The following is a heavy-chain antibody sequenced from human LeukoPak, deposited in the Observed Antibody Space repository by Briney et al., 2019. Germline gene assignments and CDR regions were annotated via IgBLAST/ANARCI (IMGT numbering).Heavy chain of an antibody. D-gene: IGHD1-26*01. CDR2: IRAKAHGGTI. Sequence: GGSLRLSCAASGFTFSSYEMNWVRQAPGKGLEWVGRIRAKAHGGTIEYAAPVKGRFTISRDDSKNTLYLQMNSLKTEDTAVYYCTTDGVGVEGATYDNWGQGTLVSVSS. J-gene: IGHJ4*02. CDR1: GFTFSSYE. CDR3: TTDGVGVEGATYDN. V-gene: IGHV3-15*01.